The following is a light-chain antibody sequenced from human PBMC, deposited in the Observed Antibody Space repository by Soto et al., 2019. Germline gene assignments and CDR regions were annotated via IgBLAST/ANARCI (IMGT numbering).Light chain of an antibody. J-gene: IGKJ2*01. CDR2: GVS. V-gene: IGKV1-6*01. CDR1: QGSRRD. CDR3: LQDYNYPYT. Sequence: AIQMTQSPSSLSASVGDRVTITCRASQGSRRDLGWYQQKPGKAPKFLIYGVSSLQSSVPSRFSCSGSGTDFTLTSSSLQPEDFATYYCLQDYNYPYTFGQGTKLEVK.